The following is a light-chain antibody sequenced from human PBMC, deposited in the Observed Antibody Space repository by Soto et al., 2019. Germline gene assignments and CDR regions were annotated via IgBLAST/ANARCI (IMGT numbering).Light chain of an antibody. Sequence: EIVLTQSPATLSLSPGERAALSCRASQSVSSYLAWYQQKPGQAPRLLIYDAFKRATGIPARFSGSGSGTDFTLIINSLEPEDFAVYYCQQRSNWPSTFGGGTKVEVK. CDR3: QQRSNWPST. CDR2: DAF. J-gene: IGKJ4*01. V-gene: IGKV3-11*01. CDR1: QSVSSY.